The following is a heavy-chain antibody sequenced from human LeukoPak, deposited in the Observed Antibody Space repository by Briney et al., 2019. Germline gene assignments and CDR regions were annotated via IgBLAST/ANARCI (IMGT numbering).Heavy chain of an antibody. CDR1: GFTFNNYA. CDR2: ISASGGTT. CDR3: AKEPREYCSSTSCPNWFDS. Sequence: GRSLSLSCAVSGFTFNNYAMSWVRRAPGKGLEWISAISASGGTTYYADSVKGRFTISRDNSENTLFLQMNSLRAEETAVYYCAKEPREYCSSTSCPNWFDSWGQGTLVTVSS. D-gene: IGHD2-2*01. V-gene: IGHV3-23*01. J-gene: IGHJ5*01.